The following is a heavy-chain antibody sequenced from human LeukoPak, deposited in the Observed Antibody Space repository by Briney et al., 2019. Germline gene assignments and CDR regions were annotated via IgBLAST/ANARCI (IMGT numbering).Heavy chain of an antibody. Sequence: ASVKVSSKASGYTFTIYGISWGRQAPGERLEWMGWISAYNGNTNYTQKLQGRVTMTTDTSTSTAYMELRSLRSDDTAVYYCARARLAIWFDPWGQGTLVTVSS. CDR1: GYTFTIYG. D-gene: IGHD2-21*01. V-gene: IGHV1-18*01. CDR2: ISAYNGNT. CDR3: ARARLAIWFDP. J-gene: IGHJ5*02.